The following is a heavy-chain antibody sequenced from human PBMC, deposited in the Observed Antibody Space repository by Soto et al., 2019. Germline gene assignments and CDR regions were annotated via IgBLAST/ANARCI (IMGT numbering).Heavy chain of an antibody. CDR1: GLIFSNNW. J-gene: IGHJ5*02. CDR3: ARDMPTFGGVIDL. CDR2: INDDGSDT. V-gene: IGHV3-74*01. Sequence: EVQLGECGGGLVRPGRSLRLSCAASGLIFSNNWMHWVRQVPGKGLVWVSRINDDGSDTIYADSVKGRFTISRDNAKNTLYLQMNSLRADDTAVYYCARDMPTFGGVIDLWGQGTLVTVSS. D-gene: IGHD3-16*01.